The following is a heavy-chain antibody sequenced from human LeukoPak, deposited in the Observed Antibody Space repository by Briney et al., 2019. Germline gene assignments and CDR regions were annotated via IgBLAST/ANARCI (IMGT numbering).Heavy chain of an antibody. V-gene: IGHV1-2*02. J-gene: IGHJ4*02. CDR1: GYTFTGYY. Sequence: ASVKVSCKASGYTFTGYYMHWVRQAPGQGLEWMGWINPNSGGTDYAQKFQGRVTMTRDTSISTAYMELSRLRSDDTAVYYCARTEGEDYTPTFDYWGQGTLVTVSS. CDR3: ARTEGEDYTPTFDY. D-gene: IGHD4-11*01. CDR2: INPNSGGT.